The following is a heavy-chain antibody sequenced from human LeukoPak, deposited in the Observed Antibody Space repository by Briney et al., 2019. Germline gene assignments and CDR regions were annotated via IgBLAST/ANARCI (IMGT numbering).Heavy chain of an antibody. D-gene: IGHD2-15*01. CDR2: IYTSGRT. Sequence: TSETLSLTCTVSGGSISSGSNYWSWIRQPAGKGLEWIGRIYTSGRTNYNPSLKSRVTISVDTSKNQFFLKLSSVTAADTAVYYCARDNSGGSTWWFDPWGQGTLVTVSS. CDR3: ARDNSGGSTWWFDP. J-gene: IGHJ5*02. CDR1: GGSISSGSNY. V-gene: IGHV4-61*02.